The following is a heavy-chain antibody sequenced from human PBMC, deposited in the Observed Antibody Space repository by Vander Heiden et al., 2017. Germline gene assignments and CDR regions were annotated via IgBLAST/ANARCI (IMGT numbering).Heavy chain of an antibody. V-gene: IGHV3-21*06. J-gene: IGHJ4*02. CDR1: GFIFNNYD. D-gene: IGHD5-18*01. CDR3: ARDLGYSYGFGFDY. CDR2: ISRSSNYI. Sequence: EVELVESGGGLVKPGGSLRLSCAASGFIFNNYDMNWVRQAPGKGLGWVSSISRSSNYIYYADSVKGRFTISRDNAKNSLYLQMDSLRAEDTAVYYCARDLGYSYGFGFDYWGQGTLVAVSS.